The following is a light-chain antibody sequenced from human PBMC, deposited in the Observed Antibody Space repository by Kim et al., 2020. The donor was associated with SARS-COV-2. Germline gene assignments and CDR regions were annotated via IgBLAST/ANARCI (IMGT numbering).Light chain of an antibody. Sequence: VALGLTVRIRCQGDSRRYYYVSWYQQKPGQAPVIVIYGKTNRPSGIPDRFSGSSSGNTASLTITGAQAEDEADYYCNSRDSSGNRVFGGGTQLTVL. J-gene: IGLJ2*01. CDR2: GKT. CDR3: NSRDSSGNRV. CDR1: SRRYYY. V-gene: IGLV3-19*01.